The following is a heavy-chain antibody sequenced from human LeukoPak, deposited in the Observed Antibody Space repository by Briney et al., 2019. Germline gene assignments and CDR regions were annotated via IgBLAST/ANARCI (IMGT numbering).Heavy chain of an antibody. Sequence: ETLSLTCAVYGGSFSGYYWSWIRQPPGKGLEWVSSISSSSSYIYYADSVKGRFTISRDNAKNSLYLQMNSLRAEDTAVYYCARDMAVGEMATITDDYWGQGTLVTVSS. D-gene: IGHD5-24*01. CDR3: ARDMAVGEMATITDDY. J-gene: IGHJ4*02. V-gene: IGHV3-21*01. CDR1: GGSFSGYY. CDR2: ISSSSSYI.